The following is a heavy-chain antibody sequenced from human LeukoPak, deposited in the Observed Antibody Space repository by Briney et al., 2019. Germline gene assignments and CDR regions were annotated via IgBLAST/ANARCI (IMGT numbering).Heavy chain of an antibody. CDR3: AKGQYLPAFLEWLLSFDY. D-gene: IGHD3-3*02. V-gene: IGHV3-30*02. J-gene: IGHJ4*02. CDR1: GFTFSSYG. CDR2: IRYDGSNK. Sequence: GGSLRLSCAASGFTFSSYGMHWVRQAPGKGLEWVAFIRYDGSNKYYADSVKGRFTISRDNSKNTLYLQMNSLRAEDTAAYYCAKGQYLPAFLEWLLSFDYWGQGTLVTVSS.